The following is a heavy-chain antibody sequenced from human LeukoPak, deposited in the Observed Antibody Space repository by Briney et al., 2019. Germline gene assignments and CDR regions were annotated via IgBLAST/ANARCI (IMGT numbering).Heavy chain of an antibody. V-gene: IGHV3-15*07. J-gene: IGHJ4*02. CDR2: IKRETDGGTT. D-gene: IGHD3-22*01. CDR1: GFTFSNAW. Sequence: GGSLRLSCAASGFTFSNAWMNWVRQAPGKGLEWVGRIKRETDGGTTDYAAPVKDRFTISRDDLKNTLYLQMNGLRAEDTAIYYCAKDRYDSYKYYFDDWGQGTLVTVSS. CDR3: AKDRYDSYKYYFDD.